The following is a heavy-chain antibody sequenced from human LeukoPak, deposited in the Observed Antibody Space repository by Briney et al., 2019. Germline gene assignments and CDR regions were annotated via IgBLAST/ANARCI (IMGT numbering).Heavy chain of an antibody. Sequence: ASVKVCCKASGYIFSGHYIQWVRQAPGQGLEWMGWINPASGGTNNAQKFHGRVTMTTDTSISTIYMELNSLRSDDTAVYYCARVLFPSGPTHCFDPWGQGTLVTVSS. J-gene: IGHJ5*02. CDR3: ARVLFPSGPTHCFDP. CDR2: INPASGGT. CDR1: GYIFSGHY. V-gene: IGHV1-2*02. D-gene: IGHD2-21*01.